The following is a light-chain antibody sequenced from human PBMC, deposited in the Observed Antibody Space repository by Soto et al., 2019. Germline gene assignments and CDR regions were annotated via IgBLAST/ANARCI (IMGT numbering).Light chain of an antibody. CDR1: QSVRSSY. V-gene: IGKV3-20*01. CDR2: GAS. J-gene: IGKJ1*01. CDR3: QHYSTSPVT. Sequence: EIVLTQSPGTLQLSPGERTTLSCRASQSVRSSYLAWYQQKPGQAPRLLIYGASTRATGIPDRFSGGGSGTDFTLTISRLEPEDFSVYYCQHYSTSPVTFGQGTKVQIK.